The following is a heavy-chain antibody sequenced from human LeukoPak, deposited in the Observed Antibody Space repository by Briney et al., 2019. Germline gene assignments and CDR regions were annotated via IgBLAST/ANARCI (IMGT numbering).Heavy chain of an antibody. J-gene: IGHJ2*01. V-gene: IGHV3-72*01. Sequence: GGSLRLSCAASGFTFSSYALSWVRQAPGKGLEWVGRTRNKANSYTTEYAASVKGRFTISRDDSKKSLYLQMNSLKTEDTAVYYCARESGGGVLGYFDLWGRGTLVSVSS. CDR1: GFTFSSYA. CDR3: ARESGGGVLGYFDL. D-gene: IGHD3-10*01. CDR2: TRNKANSYTT.